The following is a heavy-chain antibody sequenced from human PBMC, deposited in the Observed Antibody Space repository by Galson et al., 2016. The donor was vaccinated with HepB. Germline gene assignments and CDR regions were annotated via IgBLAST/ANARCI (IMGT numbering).Heavy chain of an antibody. J-gene: IGHJ4*02. V-gene: IGHV3-15*07. D-gene: IGHD6-19*01. CDR2: IKSQSDGGTT. Sequence: SLRLSCAASGFTFSNAWINWIRQAPGKGLEWVGRIKSQSDGGTTAYAAPVEGRFTISRDDSRNMVYVEMNSLKIEDTGVYFCSTAIRGRPWAGYWGQGTQVIVSS. CDR3: STAIRGRPWAGY. CDR1: GFTFSNAW.